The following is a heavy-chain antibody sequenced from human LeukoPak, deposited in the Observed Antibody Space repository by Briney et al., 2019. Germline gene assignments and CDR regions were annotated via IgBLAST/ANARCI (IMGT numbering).Heavy chain of an antibody. CDR1: SYTFTFYY. V-gene: IGHV1-2*06. J-gene: IGHJ4*02. CDR2: INPNSGGT. CDR3: ARDMRPNDSSSY. Sequence: ASVKVSFKSSSYTFTFYYMHLVRQAPGQGLELMGRINPNSGGTNYAQKFQGRVTMTRDTSISTAYMYLSRLRSDDTAVYYCARDMRPNDSSSYWGQGTLVTVSS. D-gene: IGHD3-22*01.